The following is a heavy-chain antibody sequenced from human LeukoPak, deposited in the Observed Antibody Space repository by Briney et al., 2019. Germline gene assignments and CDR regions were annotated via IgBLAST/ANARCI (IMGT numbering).Heavy chain of an antibody. V-gene: IGHV5-51*01. Sequence: GESLKISCKGSGYSFTSYWIVWVRPMPGKGLECMGIIYPGDSDTRYSPSFQGQVTISADKSINTAYLQWSSLKASDTAMYYCARRYSGSSKAFDYWGQGTLVTVSS. CDR2: IYPGDSDT. CDR3: ARRYSGSSKAFDY. J-gene: IGHJ4*02. CDR1: GYSFTSYW. D-gene: IGHD1-26*01.